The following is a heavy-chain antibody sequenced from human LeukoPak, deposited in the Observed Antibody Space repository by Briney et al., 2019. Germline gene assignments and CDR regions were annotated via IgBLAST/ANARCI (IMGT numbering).Heavy chain of an antibody. CDR3: TRALYNTGWYPDYFDS. D-gene: IGHD6-19*01. CDR1: GFTFSDYN. V-gene: IGHV3-7*01. J-gene: IGHJ4*02. CDR2: IKRDGTDK. Sequence: PGGSLRLSCAASGFTFSDYNMNWVRQAPGKGLEWLANIKRDGTDKYYVGSVEGRFTISRDNAKNSLFLQMSSLRAEDTVIYYCTRALYNTGWYPDYFDSWGQGTLVTVSS.